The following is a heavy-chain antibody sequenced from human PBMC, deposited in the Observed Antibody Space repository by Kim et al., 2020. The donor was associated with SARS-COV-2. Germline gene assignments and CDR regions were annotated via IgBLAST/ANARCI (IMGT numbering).Heavy chain of an antibody. J-gene: IGHJ6*02. Sequence: SQTLSLTCAVYGGSFSGYYWSWIRQTPGKGLEWIGEINHSGSTNYNPSLKSRVTISVDTSKNQLSLKLSSVTAADTAVYYCARGYGSGSYYKRYYYYYGMDVWGQGTTVTVYS. CDR1: GGSFSGYY. V-gene: IGHV4-34*01. CDR3: ARGYGSGSYYKRYYYYYGMDV. D-gene: IGHD3-10*01. CDR2: INHSGST.